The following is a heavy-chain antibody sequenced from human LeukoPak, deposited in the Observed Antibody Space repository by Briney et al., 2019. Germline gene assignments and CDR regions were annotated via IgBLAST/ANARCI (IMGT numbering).Heavy chain of an antibody. CDR3: ARQAMGRSIYFDY. J-gene: IGHJ4*02. V-gene: IGHV4-30-4*08. Sequence: PSETLSLTCTVSGGSISSGTYYWSWIRQHPGKGLEWIGYIFYTGSAYYNPSLKSRVTISVDTSKNQFSLKLSSVTAADTAVYYCARQAMGRSIYFDYWGQGTLVTVSS. CDR1: GGSISSGTYY. CDR2: IFYTGSA. D-gene: IGHD1-26*01.